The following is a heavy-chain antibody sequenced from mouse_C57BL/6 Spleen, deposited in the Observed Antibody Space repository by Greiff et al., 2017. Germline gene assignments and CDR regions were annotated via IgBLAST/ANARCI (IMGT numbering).Heavy chain of an antibody. CDR3: ARRGSSAGWYFDV. CDR2: INPYNGDT. J-gene: IGHJ1*03. V-gene: IGHV1-20*01. Sequence: EVQLQQSGPELVKPGDSVKISCKASGYSFTGYFMNWVMQSHGKSLEWIGRINPYNGDTFYNQKFKGKATLTVDKSSSTAHMELRSLTSEDSAVYYCARRGSSAGWYFDVWGTGTTVTVSS. D-gene: IGHD1-1*01. CDR1: GYSFTGYF.